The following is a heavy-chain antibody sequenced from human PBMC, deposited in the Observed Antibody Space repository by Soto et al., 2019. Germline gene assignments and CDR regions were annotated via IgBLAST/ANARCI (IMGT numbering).Heavy chain of an antibody. CDR2: IYYTGST. Sequence: SETLSLTCSVSGASIRSGGYYWSWLRQSPGKGLEWIGHIYYTGSTFYSPSLKSRLTISLDTSKNQFSLDLRSVTAADTDMYYCARIEMASIKWGRGTLATVSS. CDR1: GASIRSGGYY. CDR3: ARIEMASIK. V-gene: IGHV4-31*03. J-gene: IGHJ4*02.